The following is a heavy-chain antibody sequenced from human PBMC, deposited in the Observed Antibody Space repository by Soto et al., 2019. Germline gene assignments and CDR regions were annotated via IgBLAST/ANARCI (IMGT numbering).Heavy chain of an antibody. J-gene: IGHJ3*02. CDR3: ATPNNHYADRGGYYPNDGFDI. V-gene: IGHV1-58*01. CDR2: IVLGSGNT. Sequence: SVKVSCKXSGFTFSNSAVQWVRQARGQRLEWIGWIVLGSGNTKYAQKIQERVTITRDMSTSTAYMELSSLRSEDTAVYYCATPNNHYADRGGYYPNDGFDIWGLGTLVTVSS. CDR1: GFTFSNSA. D-gene: IGHD3-22*01.